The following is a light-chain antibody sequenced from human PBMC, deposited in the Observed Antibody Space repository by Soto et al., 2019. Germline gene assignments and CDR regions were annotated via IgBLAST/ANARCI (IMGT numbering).Light chain of an antibody. J-gene: IGLJ2*01. CDR3: SSYAPSDVV. CDR2: DVN. V-gene: IGLV2-8*01. Sequence: QSVLTQPASVSGSAGQSITISCSGTMRDVGAYNLVSWYQQHPGTAPKLIIYDVNKRPSGVPDRFSGSKSGNTASLTVSGLQAADEAYYFCSSYAPSDVVFGGGTKLTVL. CDR1: MRDVGAYNL.